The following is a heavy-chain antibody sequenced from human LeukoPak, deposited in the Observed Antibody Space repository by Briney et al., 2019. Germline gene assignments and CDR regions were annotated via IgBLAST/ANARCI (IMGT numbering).Heavy chain of an antibody. V-gene: IGHV1-18*01. CDR2: ISAYNGNT. J-gene: IGHJ5*02. CDR1: GYTFTSYG. Sequence: ASVKVSCKASGYTFTSYGISWVRQAPGQGLEWMGWISAYNGNTNYAQKFQGRVTMTRDTSISTAYMELSRLRSDDTAVYYCATSQYCSSTSCGNTWGQGTLVTVSS. CDR3: ATSQYCSSTSCGNT. D-gene: IGHD2-2*01.